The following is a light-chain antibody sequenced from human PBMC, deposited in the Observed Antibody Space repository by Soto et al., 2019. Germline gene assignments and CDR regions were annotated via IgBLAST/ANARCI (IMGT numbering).Light chain of an antibody. Sequence: QSALTQPPSASGSPGQSVTISCTGTSSDVGGYNYVSWYQQHPGKAPKLMIYEVSKRPSGVPDRFSGSKSGNTASLTVSGPQDEDEADYYCSSYAGSNAVVFGGGTKLTVL. CDR1: SSDVGGYNY. J-gene: IGLJ2*01. CDR2: EVS. CDR3: SSYAGSNAVV. V-gene: IGLV2-8*01.